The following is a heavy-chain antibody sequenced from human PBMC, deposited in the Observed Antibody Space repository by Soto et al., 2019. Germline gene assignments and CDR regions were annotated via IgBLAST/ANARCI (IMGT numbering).Heavy chain of an antibody. CDR3: ARLRHNWFDP. J-gene: IGHJ5*02. CDR1: GGSISSSSYY. V-gene: IGHV4-39*01. CDR2: IYYSGST. Sequence: QLQLQESGPGLVKPSETLSLTCTVSGGSISSSSYYWGWIRQPPGKGLEWIGSIYYSGSTYYNPSRKSRVTTSVDTSKNQFSLNLSSVTAADTAVYYCARLRHNWFDPWGQGTLVTVSS.